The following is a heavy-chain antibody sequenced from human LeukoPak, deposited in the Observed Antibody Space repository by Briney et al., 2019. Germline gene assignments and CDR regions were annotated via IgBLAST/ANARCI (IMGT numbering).Heavy chain of an antibody. J-gene: IGHJ4*02. CDR3: ARAVSGRFDY. Sequence: SETLSLTCTVSGGSMSPYHWSWIRQPPGKGLEWTGYIYYSGSTNYNPSLTSRVTISVDTSKNQFSLKLSSVTAADTAMYYCARAVSGRFDYWGQGTLVTVSS. D-gene: IGHD6-19*01. CDR2: IYYSGST. V-gene: IGHV4-59*08. CDR1: GGSMSPYH.